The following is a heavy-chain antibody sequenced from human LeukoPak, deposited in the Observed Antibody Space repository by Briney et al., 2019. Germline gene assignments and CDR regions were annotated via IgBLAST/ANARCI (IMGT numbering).Heavy chain of an antibody. J-gene: IGHJ4*02. D-gene: IGHD2-2*01. V-gene: IGHV3-23*01. Sequence: GGSLRLSCAASGFTFSTYAVSWVRQAPGKNIEWVSIFSGNADTTYYADSVKGRFTTSRDSSKNTLFLQMNSLRAEDTGVYYCAKGPRVVPAAVDFWGQGTLVTVSS. CDR1: GFTFSTYA. CDR3: AKGPRVVPAAVDF. CDR2: FSGNADTT.